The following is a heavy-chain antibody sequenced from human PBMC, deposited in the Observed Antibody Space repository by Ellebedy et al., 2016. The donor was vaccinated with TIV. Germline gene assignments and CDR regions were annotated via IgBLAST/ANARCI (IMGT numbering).Heavy chain of an antibody. V-gene: IGHV4-39*01. J-gene: IGHJ5*02. CDR3: ARWFGELLYVRWFDP. CDR2: IYYSGST. D-gene: IGHD3-10*01. Sequence: SETLSLTCTVSGGSISRSSYYWGWIRQLPGKGLEWIGSIYYSGSTDYNPSLKSRVTISADTSKNQFSLRLSSVTAADTAVYYCARWFGELLYVRWFDPWGQGTLVTVSS. CDR1: GGSISRSSYY.